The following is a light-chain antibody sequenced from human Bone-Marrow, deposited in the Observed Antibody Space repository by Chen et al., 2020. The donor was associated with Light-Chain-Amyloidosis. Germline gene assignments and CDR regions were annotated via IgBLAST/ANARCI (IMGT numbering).Light chain of an antibody. CDR2: RDT. V-gene: IGLV3-25*03. CDR1: DLPTKY. CDR3: QAADSSGTYEVI. J-gene: IGLJ2*01. Sequence: SYALTQPPSVSVSPGQTARITCSGDDLPTKYAYWYQQKPGQAPVLVIHRDTERPSGISERFSGSSSGTTATLTISGVQAEDEADYHGQAADSSGTYEVIFGGGTKRTVL.